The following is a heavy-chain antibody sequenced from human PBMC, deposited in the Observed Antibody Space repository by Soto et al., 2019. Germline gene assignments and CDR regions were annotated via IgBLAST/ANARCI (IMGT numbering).Heavy chain of an antibody. V-gene: IGHV4-34*01. CDR3: ARGLVGVPVTTAPQDYYYYMDV. CDR2: INHSGST. J-gene: IGHJ6*03. Sequence: PSETLSLTCAVYGGSFSGYYWSWIRQPPGKGLEWIGEINHSGSTNYNPSLKSRVTISVDTSKNQFSLKLSSVTAADTAVYYCARGLVGVPVTTAPQDYYYYMDVWGKGTTVTVSS. CDR1: GGSFSGYY. D-gene: IGHD4-17*01.